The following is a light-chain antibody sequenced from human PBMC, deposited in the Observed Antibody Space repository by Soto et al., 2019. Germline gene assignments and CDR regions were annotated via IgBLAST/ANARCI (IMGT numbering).Light chain of an antibody. Sequence: QSALTQHPSASGSPGQSVTISCTATKNDLGVYDFVSWYQHHPGKAPRLIIYEVVQRPSGVPDRFSGSKSGNTASLTVSGLQAADEADYFCKSSAGRNTYVFGSGTKLTVL. CDR1: KNDLGVYDF. CDR2: EVV. CDR3: KSSAGRNTYV. J-gene: IGLJ1*01. V-gene: IGLV2-8*01.